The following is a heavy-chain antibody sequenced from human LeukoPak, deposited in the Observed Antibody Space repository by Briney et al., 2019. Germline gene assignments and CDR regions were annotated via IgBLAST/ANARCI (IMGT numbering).Heavy chain of an antibody. CDR2: FNPEDGET. J-gene: IGHJ4*02. D-gene: IGHD3-10*01. Sequence: GASVRVSCKVSGYTLTELSMNWVRQAPGKGLEWMGGFNPEDGETIYAQKLQGRVTMTEHTSTDTAYMQLSSLRSEDTAVYYCSTSLNYGSGIYYNEPIDYWGQGPLVTVSS. CDR3: STSLNYGSGIYYNEPIDY. CDR1: GYTLTELS. V-gene: IGHV1-24*01.